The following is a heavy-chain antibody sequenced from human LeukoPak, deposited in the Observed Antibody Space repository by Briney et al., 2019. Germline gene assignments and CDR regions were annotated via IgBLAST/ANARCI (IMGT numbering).Heavy chain of an antibody. CDR1: GGSISSSSYY. D-gene: IGHD3-3*01. CDR2: IYYSGST. Sequence: PSETLSLTCTVSGGSISSSSYYWGWIRQPPGKGLEWIGSIYYSGSTYYNPSLKSRVTISVDTSKNQFSLKLSSMTAADTAVYYCARLYYDFWSGYQPFDYWGQGTLVTVSS. J-gene: IGHJ4*02. V-gene: IGHV4-39*07. CDR3: ARLYYDFWSGYQPFDY.